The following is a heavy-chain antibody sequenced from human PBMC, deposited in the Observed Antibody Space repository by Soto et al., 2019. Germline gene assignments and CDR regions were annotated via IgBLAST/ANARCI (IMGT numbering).Heavy chain of an antibody. CDR1: GFTVSSNY. V-gene: IGHV3-66*01. D-gene: IGHD3-10*01. CDR2: IYSGGST. J-gene: IGHJ5*02. CDR3: ARERGDYIGLFDP. Sequence: GGSLRLSCAASGFTVSSNYMSWVRQAPGKGLEWVSVIYSGGSTYYADSVKGGFTISRDNSKNTLYLQMNSLRAEDTAVYYCARERGDYIGLFDPWGQGTLVTVSS.